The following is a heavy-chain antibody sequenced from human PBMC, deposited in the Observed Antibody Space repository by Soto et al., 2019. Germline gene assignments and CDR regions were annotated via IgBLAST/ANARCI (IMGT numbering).Heavy chain of an antibody. CDR2: INPSDGSA. CDR3: SRGRGISTWPNAFDI. J-gene: IGHJ3*02. CDR1: GYTFTSYY. D-gene: IGHD6-13*01. Sequence: ASVKVSCKASGYTFTSYYMHWVRQAPGQGLEWMAIINPSDGSASYAQKLQGRVTMTRDTSTSTVYLELSSLRSEDTAVYYCSRGRGISTWPNAFDIWGQGTMVTV. V-gene: IGHV1-46*04.